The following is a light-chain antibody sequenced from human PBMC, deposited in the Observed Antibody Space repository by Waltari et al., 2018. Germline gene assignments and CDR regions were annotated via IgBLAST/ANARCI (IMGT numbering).Light chain of an antibody. CDR2: GTS. CDR1: QNVGRS. J-gene: IGKJ1*01. V-gene: IGKV3-20*01. Sequence: EIVLTQSPATLSLSPGESATLSCRASQNVGRSLAWYQQKPGQAHRLLIFGTSSRATDIPDRFSGSGSGTDFSLTISRLEPEDFAVYFCQHYVRLPVTFGQGTKVDIK. CDR3: QHYVRLPVT.